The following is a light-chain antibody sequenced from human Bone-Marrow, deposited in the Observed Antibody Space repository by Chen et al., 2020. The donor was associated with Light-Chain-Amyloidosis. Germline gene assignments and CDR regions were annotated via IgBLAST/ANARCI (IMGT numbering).Light chain of an antibody. CDR3: QLYGTSPLT. V-gene: IGKV3-20*01. J-gene: IGKJ4*01. CDR1: QTISSNY. Sequence: EIVLTQSPGTLSLSPGEGANLSCRASQTISSNYLTWYQQKFGQAPRLLIYGSSSRATGIPDRFTGSGSGTDFTLTINRLDLEDFAMFYCQLYGTSPLTFGGGTKVEIK. CDR2: GSS.